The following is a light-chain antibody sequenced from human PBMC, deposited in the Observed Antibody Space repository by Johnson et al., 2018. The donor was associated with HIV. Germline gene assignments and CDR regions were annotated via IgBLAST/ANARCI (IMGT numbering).Light chain of an antibody. Sequence: QSVLTQPPSVSAAPGQKVTISCSGSSSNIGNNYVSWDQQLPGTAPKLLIYDNNKRPSGIPDRFSGSKSGTSATLGITGLQTGDEADYYCGTWDSSLSVLYVFGTGTKATVL. CDR2: DNN. CDR1: SSNIGNNY. V-gene: IGLV1-51*01. CDR3: GTWDSSLSVLYV. J-gene: IGLJ1*01.